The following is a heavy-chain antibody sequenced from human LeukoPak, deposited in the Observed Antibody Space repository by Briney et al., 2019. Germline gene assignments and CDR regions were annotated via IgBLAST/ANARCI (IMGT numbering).Heavy chain of an antibody. CDR1: GFTFSSYW. CDR3: ARGQPPAEEYSSSWYGFDY. CDR2: IKQDGSEK. Sequence: GGSLRLSCAASGFTFSSYWMSWVRQAPGKGLEWVANIKQDGSEKYYVDSVKGRFTISRDNAMNSLYLQMNSLRAEDTAVYYCARGQPPAEEYSSSWYGFDYWGQGTLVTVSS. J-gene: IGHJ4*02. V-gene: IGHV3-7*01. D-gene: IGHD6-13*01.